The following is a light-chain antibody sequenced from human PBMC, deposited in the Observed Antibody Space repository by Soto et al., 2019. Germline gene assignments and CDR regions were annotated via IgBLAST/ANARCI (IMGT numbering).Light chain of an antibody. CDR3: MQSSQLRT. V-gene: IGKV2-24*01. CDR1: ESLLHSGGNTY. Sequence: DIVLTQSPLSLPVTLGQPASLSCRSNESLLHSGGNTYLSWLHQRPGQPPRLLIYQISERLSGVPDRFSGSGAGTNFTLRISRVEAEDVGIFFCMQSSQLRTFGQGTKVEIK. J-gene: IGKJ1*01. CDR2: QIS.